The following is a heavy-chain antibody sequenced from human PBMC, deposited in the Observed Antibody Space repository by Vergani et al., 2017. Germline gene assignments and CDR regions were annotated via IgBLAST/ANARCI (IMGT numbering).Heavy chain of an antibody. J-gene: IGHJ4*02. CDR2: IYYSGST. V-gene: IGHV4-61*01. D-gene: IGHD2-2*02. CDR1: GGSVSSGRYY. Sequence: QVQLQESGPGLVTPSETLSLTCTVFGGSVSSGRYYWSWIRQPPGKGLEWIGYIYYSGSTNYNPSLKSRVTISVDTSKNQFSLKLSSVTAADTAVYYCARVRGYCSSTSCYTRFDYWGQGTLVTVSS. CDR3: ARVRGYCSSTSCYTRFDY.